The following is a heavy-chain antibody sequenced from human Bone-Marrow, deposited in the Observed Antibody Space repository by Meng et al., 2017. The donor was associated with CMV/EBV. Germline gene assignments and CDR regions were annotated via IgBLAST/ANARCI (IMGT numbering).Heavy chain of an antibody. Sequence: GGSLRLSCAASGFTVSSNYMSWVRQAPGKGLEWVSYISSSGSTIYYADSVKGRFTISRDNAKNSLYLQMNSLRAEDTAVYYCARPYDFWSGYLNGMDVWGQGTTVTVSS. V-gene: IGHV3-11*04. D-gene: IGHD3-3*01. CDR1: GFTVSSNY. J-gene: IGHJ6*02. CDR3: ARPYDFWSGYLNGMDV. CDR2: ISSSGSTI.